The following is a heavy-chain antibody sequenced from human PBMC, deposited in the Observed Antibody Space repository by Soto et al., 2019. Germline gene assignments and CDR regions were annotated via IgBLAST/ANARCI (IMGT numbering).Heavy chain of an antibody. CDR3: ARSPEAARPGWFDP. CDR2: IYYSGST. Sequence: SETLSLTCTVSGGSISSYYWSWIRQPPGKGLEWIGYIYYSGSTNYNPSLKSRGTISVETSENQFSLKLSSVTAADTAVYYCARSPEAARPGWFDPWGRGTLGTVSS. CDR1: GGSISSYY. J-gene: IGHJ5*02. V-gene: IGHV4-59*01. D-gene: IGHD6-6*01.